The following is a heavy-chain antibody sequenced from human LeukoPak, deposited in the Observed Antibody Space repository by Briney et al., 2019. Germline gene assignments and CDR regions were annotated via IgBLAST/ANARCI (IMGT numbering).Heavy chain of an antibody. CDR1: GYTFTGYY. Sequence: ASVKVSFKASGYTFTGYYMHWVRQAPGQGLEWMGWINPNSGGTNYAQKFQGRVTMTRDTSISTAYMELSRLRSDDTAVYYCASLHYYDSSGNFDYWGQGTLVTVSS. CDR2: INPNSGGT. D-gene: IGHD3-22*01. J-gene: IGHJ4*02. CDR3: ASLHYYDSSGNFDY. V-gene: IGHV1-2*02.